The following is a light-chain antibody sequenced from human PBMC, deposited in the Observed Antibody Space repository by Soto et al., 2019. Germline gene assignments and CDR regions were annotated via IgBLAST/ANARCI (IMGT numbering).Light chain of an antibody. CDR1: SSKIGAGYD. V-gene: IGLV1-40*01. J-gene: IGLJ1*01. CDR2: GNS. CDR3: QSYDSSLSGSRV. Sequence: QSVLTQPPSVSGAPGQRVIISCTGNSSKIGAGYDVHWYQQLPGTAPKLLIYGNSNRPSGVPDRFSGSKSGTSASLAITGLQAEDEADYYCQSYDSSLSGSRVFGTGTKVTV.